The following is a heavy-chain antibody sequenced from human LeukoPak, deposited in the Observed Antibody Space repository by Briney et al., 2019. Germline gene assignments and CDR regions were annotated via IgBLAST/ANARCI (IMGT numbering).Heavy chain of an antibody. CDR3: AKEEWLLAVYFDY. D-gene: IGHD3-3*01. Sequence: GGSLRLSCEASGFTVSSNYMSWVRQAPGKGLEWVSTISGSGGSTYYADSVKGQFTISRDNSKNTLYLQMNSLRAEDTAVYYCAKEEWLLAVYFDYWGQGTLVTVSS. J-gene: IGHJ4*02. V-gene: IGHV3-23*01. CDR1: GFTVSSNY. CDR2: ISGSGGST.